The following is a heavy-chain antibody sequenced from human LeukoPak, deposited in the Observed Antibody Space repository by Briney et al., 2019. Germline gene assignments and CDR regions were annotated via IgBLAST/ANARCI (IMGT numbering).Heavy chain of an antibody. D-gene: IGHD3-3*01. CDR2: INPNSGGT. CDR3: ARGIRFLELEYAFDI. Sequence: ASVKVSCKASGYTFTGYYMHWVRQAPGQGLEWMGWINPNSGGTNYAQKFQGRVTMTRDTSISTAYMELSRLRSDDTAVYYCARGIRFLELEYAFDIWGQGTMVTVSS. CDR1: GYTFTGYY. V-gene: IGHV1-2*02. J-gene: IGHJ3*02.